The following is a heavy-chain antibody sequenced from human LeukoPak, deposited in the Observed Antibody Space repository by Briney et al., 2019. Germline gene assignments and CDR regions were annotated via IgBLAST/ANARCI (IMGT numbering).Heavy chain of an antibody. D-gene: IGHD2-2*01. J-gene: IGHJ6*03. CDR3: ARASCSSTSCLWSYYYMDV. V-gene: IGHV1-46*01. CDR1: GYTFTSYY. Sequence: GASVKVSCKASGYTFTSYYMHWVRQAPGQGLEWMGIINPSGGSTSYAQKFQGRVTMTRDTSTSTVYMELSSLRSEDTAVYYCARASCSSTSCLWSYYYMDVWGKGTTVTVSS. CDR2: INPSGGST.